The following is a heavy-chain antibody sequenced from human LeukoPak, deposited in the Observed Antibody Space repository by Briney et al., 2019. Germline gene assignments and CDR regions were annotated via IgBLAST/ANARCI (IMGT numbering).Heavy chain of an antibody. J-gene: IGHJ4*02. CDR3: ARDYGWGSPTFDY. CDR1: GYTFTRYY. D-gene: IGHD3-10*01. CDR2: INPNSGGT. V-gene: IGHV1-2*02. Sequence: ASVKVSCKASGYTFTRYYMHWVRQAPGQGLEWMGWINPNSGGTNYAQKFQGRVTMTRDTSISTAYMELSRLRSDDTAVYYCARDYGWGSPTFDYWGQGTLVTVSS.